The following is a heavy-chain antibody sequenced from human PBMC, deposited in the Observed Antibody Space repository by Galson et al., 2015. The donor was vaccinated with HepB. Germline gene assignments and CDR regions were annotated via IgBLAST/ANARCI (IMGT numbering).Heavy chain of an antibody. Sequence: QSGAEVKKPGESLKISCKSSGYSFTNYWIGWVRQMPGKGLEWMGIISPGDSDIRYGPSFQGQVTISADKSISTAYLQWSSLRASDSAMYYCARLGPLEVLPSSKVGDFWGQGTLVTVSA. D-gene: IGHD3-10*01. V-gene: IGHV5-51*01. CDR3: ARLGPLEVLPSSKVGDF. CDR2: ISPGDSDI. CDR1: GYSFTNYW. J-gene: IGHJ4*02.